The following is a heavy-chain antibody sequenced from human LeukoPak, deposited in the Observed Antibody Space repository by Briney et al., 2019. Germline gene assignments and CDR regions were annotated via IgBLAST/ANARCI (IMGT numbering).Heavy chain of an antibody. V-gene: IGHV1-69*13. Sequence: SVKVSCKASGGTFSSYAISWVRQAPGQGLEWMGGIIPIFGTANYAQKFQGRVTITVDESTSTAYMELSSLRSEDTAVYYCARPRYCSSTSCYRYFDYWGQGTLVTVSS. CDR1: GGTFSSYA. J-gene: IGHJ4*02. D-gene: IGHD2-2*01. CDR2: IIPIFGTA. CDR3: ARPRYCSSTSCYRYFDY.